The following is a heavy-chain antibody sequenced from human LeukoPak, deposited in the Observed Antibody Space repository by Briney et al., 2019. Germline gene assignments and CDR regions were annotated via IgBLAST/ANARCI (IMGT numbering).Heavy chain of an antibody. CDR2: ISGSGVST. D-gene: IGHD3-22*01. V-gene: IGHV3-23*01. J-gene: IGHJ4*02. CDR1: GFTFTNYA. CDR3: AKARFSSVYYGVDY. Sequence: GGSLRLSCSISGFTFTNYAMNWVRQAPGKGLEWVSAISGSGVSTYYADSVKGRFTISRDNSKSTVSLQMNSLRAEDTAVYYCAKARFSSVYYGVDYWGQGTLVTVSS.